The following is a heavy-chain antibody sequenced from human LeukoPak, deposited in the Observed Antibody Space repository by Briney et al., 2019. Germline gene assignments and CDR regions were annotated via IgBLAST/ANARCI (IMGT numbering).Heavy chain of an antibody. CDR3: ARVGPQGDYFDY. CDR2: ISSSGSTI. Sequence: SYISSSGSTIYYAASVKGRFTISRDNAKNSLYLQMNSLRAEDTAVYYCARVGPQGDYFDYWGQGTLVTVSS. V-gene: IGHV3-11*04. D-gene: IGHD1-26*01. J-gene: IGHJ4*02.